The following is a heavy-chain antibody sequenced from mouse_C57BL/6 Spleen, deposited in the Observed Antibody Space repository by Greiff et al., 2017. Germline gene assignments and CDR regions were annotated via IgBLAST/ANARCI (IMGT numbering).Heavy chain of an antibody. CDR1: GYTFTDYE. CDR2: IDPETGGT. V-gene: IGHV1-15*01. CDR3: TRGGYGPYYAMDY. Sequence: QVQLQQSGAELVRPGASVTLSCKASGYTFTDYEMHWVKQTPVHGLEWIGAIDPETGGTAYNQKFKGKAILTADKSSSTAYMERRSLTSEDSAVYYCTRGGYGPYYAMDYWGQGTSVTVSS. D-gene: IGHD1-1*02. J-gene: IGHJ4*01.